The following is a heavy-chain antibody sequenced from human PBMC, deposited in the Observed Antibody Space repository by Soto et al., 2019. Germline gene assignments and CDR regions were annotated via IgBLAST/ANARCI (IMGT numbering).Heavy chain of an antibody. CDR1: GYSFTSYW. CDR2: IDPSDSYT. D-gene: IGHD3-10*01. J-gene: IGHJ4*02. Sequence: GESLKISCKGSGYSFTSYWISWVRQMPGKGLEWMGRIDPSDSYTNYSPSFQGHVTISADKSISTAYLQWSSLKASDTAMYYCASTNMVREDYWGQGTLVTVSS. V-gene: IGHV5-10-1*01. CDR3: ASTNMVREDY.